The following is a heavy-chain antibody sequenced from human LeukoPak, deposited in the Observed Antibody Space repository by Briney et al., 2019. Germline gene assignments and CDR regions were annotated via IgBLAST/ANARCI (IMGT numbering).Heavy chain of an antibody. D-gene: IGHD6-6*01. CDR1: GGSISSYY. J-gene: IGHJ4*02. CDR2: IYYTGST. Sequence: SETLSLTCTVSGGSISSYYWSWIRQPPGKGLEWIGYIYYTGSTNYNPSLTSRVNISVDTSKNQFSLNLTSVTAADTAVYYCARWGSIAVARFDYWGQGTLSPSPQ. CDR3: ARWGSIAVARFDY. V-gene: IGHV4-59*01.